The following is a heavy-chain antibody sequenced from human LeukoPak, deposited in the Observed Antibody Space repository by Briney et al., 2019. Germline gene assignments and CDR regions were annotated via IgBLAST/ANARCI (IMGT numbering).Heavy chain of an antibody. J-gene: IGHJ6*02. CDR2: ISCSGGST. CDR1: GFTFSSYA. V-gene: IGHV3-23*01. Sequence: GGSLRLFCAASGFTFSSYAMSWVRQAPGKGLEWVSAISCSGGSTYYADSVKGRFTISRDNYKNTLYLQINSLRAEDTAVYYCAKRPGFPYYYYGMDVWGQGTTVTVSS. CDR3: AKRPGFPYYYYGMDV. D-gene: IGHD1-14*01.